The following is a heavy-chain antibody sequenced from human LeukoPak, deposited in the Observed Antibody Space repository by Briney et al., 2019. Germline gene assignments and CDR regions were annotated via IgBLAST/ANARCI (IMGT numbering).Heavy chain of an antibody. J-gene: IGHJ4*02. D-gene: IGHD6-13*01. V-gene: IGHV3-7*03. CDR2: IKEDGSDK. CDR3: SYSGIAAADYFDY. Sequence: GGSLRLSCAASGFTFSTYWMGWVRQAPGKGLEWVADIKEDGSDKYSVDSVKGRFTISRDNAKNSLYLQMNSLRAEDTAVYYCSYSGIAAADYFDYWGQGTLVTVSS. CDR1: GFTFSTYW.